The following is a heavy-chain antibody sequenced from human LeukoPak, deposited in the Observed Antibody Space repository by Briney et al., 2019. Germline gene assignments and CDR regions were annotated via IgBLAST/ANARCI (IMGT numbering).Heavy chain of an antibody. CDR3: VTGFTTMAVDYFDY. CDR2: SDPEDGER. CDR1: GKTLSDLS. D-gene: IGHD5-18*01. V-gene: IGHV1-24*01. J-gene: IGHJ4*02. Sequence: ASVKVSCKVSGKTLSDLSIHWLRQPPGKGLEWLGGSDPEDGERIYAEMFQGSITMAEDTTIDSAYMELRSLRSEDTAVYYCVTGFTTMAVDYFDYWGQGTLVTVSP.